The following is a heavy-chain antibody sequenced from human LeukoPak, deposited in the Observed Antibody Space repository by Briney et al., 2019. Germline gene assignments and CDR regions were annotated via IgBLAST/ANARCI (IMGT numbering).Heavy chain of an antibody. Sequence: GGSLRLSCAASGFTFSSYEMNWVRQAPGKGLEWVSYISSSGSTIYYADSAKGRFTISRDNAKNSLYLQMNSLRAEDTAVYYCARIEGTAMEIDYWGQGTLVTVSS. CDR2: ISSSGSTI. CDR3: ARIEGTAMEIDY. V-gene: IGHV3-48*03. J-gene: IGHJ4*02. D-gene: IGHD5-18*01. CDR1: GFTFSSYE.